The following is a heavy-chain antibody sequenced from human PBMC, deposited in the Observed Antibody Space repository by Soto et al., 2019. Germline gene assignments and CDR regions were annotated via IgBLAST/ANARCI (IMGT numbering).Heavy chain of an antibody. Sequence: GGSLRLSCAASGFTFSSYSMNWVRQAPGKGLEWVSYISPSSSTIYYADSVKGRFTISRDNAKNSLYLQMNSLRAEDTAVYYYVRSGDYRSGSYWYFFDYWGQGALVTV. CDR2: ISPSSSTI. CDR3: VRSGDYRSGSYWYFFDY. CDR1: GFTFSSYS. J-gene: IGHJ4*02. D-gene: IGHD3-10*01. V-gene: IGHV3-48*01.